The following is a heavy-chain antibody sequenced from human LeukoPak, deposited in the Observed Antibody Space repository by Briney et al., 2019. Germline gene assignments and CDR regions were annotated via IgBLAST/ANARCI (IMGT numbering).Heavy chain of an antibody. Sequence: PGGSLRLSCAASGFTFRSYWMSWVRQAPGKGLEWVANIKQDGSEKYYVDSVKGRFTISRDNAKNSLYLQMNSLRAEDTAVYYCARVGYDILTGYYPVWGQGTLVTVSS. CDR1: GFTFRSYW. CDR3: ARVGYDILTGYYPV. V-gene: IGHV3-7*01. J-gene: IGHJ4*02. CDR2: IKQDGSEK. D-gene: IGHD3-9*01.